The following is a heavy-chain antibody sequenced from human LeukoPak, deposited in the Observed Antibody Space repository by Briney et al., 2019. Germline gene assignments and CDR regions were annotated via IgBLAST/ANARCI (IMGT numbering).Heavy chain of an antibody. CDR2: ISGSGGST. CDR3: AKAPGGIVGY. J-gene: IGHJ4*02. Sequence: GGSLRLSCGASGFTFSSHGMNWVRQAPGKGLEWVSAISGSGGSTYYADSVKGRFTISRDNSKNTVYLQMNSLRADDTAVYYCAKAPGGIVGYWGQGTLVTVSS. V-gene: IGHV3-23*01. D-gene: IGHD3-16*01. CDR1: GFTFSSHG.